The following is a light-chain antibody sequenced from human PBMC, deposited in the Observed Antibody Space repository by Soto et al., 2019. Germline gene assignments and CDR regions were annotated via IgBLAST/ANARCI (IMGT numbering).Light chain of an antibody. CDR1: QSVFSS. Sequence: EIVLTQSPATLSVSPGERATLSCRASQSVFSSLAWYQQKPGHAPRLLIYDVSNRATGIPARFSGSGSGTDFTLTISSLEPEDFAVYYCQQRSNWPPSLTFGGGTKVDIK. CDR2: DVS. J-gene: IGKJ4*01. V-gene: IGKV3-11*01. CDR3: QQRSNWPPSLT.